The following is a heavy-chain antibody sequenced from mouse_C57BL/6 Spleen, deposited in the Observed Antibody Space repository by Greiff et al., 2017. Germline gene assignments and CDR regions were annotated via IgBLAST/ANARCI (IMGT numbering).Heavy chain of an antibody. D-gene: IGHD4-1*01. Sequence: QVQLKESGAELVKPGASVKISCKASGYAFSSYWMNWVKQRPGKGLEWIGQIYPGDGDTNYNGKFKGKATLTADKSSSTAYMQLSSLTSEDSAVYFCARSRTGDFDYWGQGTTLTVSS. CDR2: IYPGDGDT. V-gene: IGHV1-80*01. CDR3: ARSRTGDFDY. J-gene: IGHJ2*01. CDR1: GYAFSSYW.